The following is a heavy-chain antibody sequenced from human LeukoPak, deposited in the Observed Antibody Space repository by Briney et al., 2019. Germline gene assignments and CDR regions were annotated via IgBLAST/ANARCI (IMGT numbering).Heavy chain of an antibody. CDR2: IYSGGST. J-gene: IGHJ6*03. CDR3: ARGEWYSSSSLGSYDYYYYMDV. V-gene: IGHV3-53*01. Sequence: GGSLRLSCAAFGFTVSSNYMSWVRQAPGKGLEWVSVIYSGGSTYYADSVKGRFTISRDNSKNTLYLQMNSLRAEDTAVYYCARGEWYSSSSLGSYDYYYYMDVWGKGTTVTVSS. CDR1: GFTVSSNY. D-gene: IGHD6-6*01.